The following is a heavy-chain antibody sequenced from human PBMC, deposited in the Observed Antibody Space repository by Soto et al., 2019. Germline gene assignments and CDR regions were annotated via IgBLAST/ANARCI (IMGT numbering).Heavy chain of an antibody. CDR1: SGSITSIHW. CDR2: IQHTGST. V-gene: IGHV4-4*02. Sequence: QVHLEESGPGLIKPSGTLSLTCAVSSGSITSIHWWSWVRQAPGRGLEWIGEIQHTGSTRYNPSLKSRVTISVDDYKNQFSLTVNSVTAAETAVYFCARNQGHYYGSGPDDGLDIWGQGTMVTVTS. J-gene: IGHJ3*02. CDR3: ARNQGHYYGSGPDDGLDI. D-gene: IGHD3-10*01.